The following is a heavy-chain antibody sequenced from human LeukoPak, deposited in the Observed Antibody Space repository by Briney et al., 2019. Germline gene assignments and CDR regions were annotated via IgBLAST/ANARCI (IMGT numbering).Heavy chain of an antibody. V-gene: IGHV4-34*01. CDR2: INHSRST. Sequence: PSETLSLTCAVYGGSFSGYYWSWIRQSPGKGLEWIGEINHSRSTNYNPSLKSRVTISVDTSKNQFSLKVRSVTAADTAVYYCARLRHYGSGSYPMTGNWFDPWGQGTLVSVSS. CDR3: ARLRHYGSGSYPMTGNWFDP. J-gene: IGHJ5*02. D-gene: IGHD3-10*01. CDR1: GGSFSGYY.